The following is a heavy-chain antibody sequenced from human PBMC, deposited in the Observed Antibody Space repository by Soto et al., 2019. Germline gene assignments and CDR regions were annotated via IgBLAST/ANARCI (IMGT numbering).Heavy chain of an antibody. CDR3: ASHRSSWYNPFDY. J-gene: IGHJ4*02. CDR2: ISGSGGST. D-gene: IGHD6-13*01. CDR1: GFTFSTYA. Sequence: PGGSLRLSCAASGFTFSTYAMTWVRQAPGKGLEWVSGISGSGGSTYYADSVKGRFTISRDNSKNTLYLQMNSLRAEDTAVYYCASHRSSWYNPFDYWGQGTLVTVSS. V-gene: IGHV3-23*01.